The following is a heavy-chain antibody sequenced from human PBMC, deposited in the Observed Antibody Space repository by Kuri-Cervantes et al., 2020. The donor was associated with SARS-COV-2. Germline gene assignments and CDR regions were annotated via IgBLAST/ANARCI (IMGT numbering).Heavy chain of an antibody. CDR1: GYTFTSYG. CDR2: ISAYNGNT. V-gene: IGHV1-18*01. J-gene: IGHJ4*02. D-gene: IGHD3-16*01. Sequence: ASVKVSCKAFGYTFTSYGISWVRQAPGQGLEWMGWISAYNGNTNYAQKLQGRVTMTTDTSTSTAYMELRSLRSDDTAVYYCARDRLRVITFGGVKQTAYWGQGTLVTVSS. CDR3: ARDRLRVITFGGVKQTAY.